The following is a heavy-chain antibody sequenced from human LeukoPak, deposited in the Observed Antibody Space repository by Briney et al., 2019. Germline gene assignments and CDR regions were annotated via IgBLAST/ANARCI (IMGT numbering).Heavy chain of an antibody. J-gene: IGHJ6*02. CDR2: INAGTGNT. CDR1: GYTFTSYY. V-gene: IGHV1-3*01. Sequence: ASVKVSCKASGYTFTSYYMHWVRQAPGQRLEWMGWINAGTGNTHHSQNFQGRVTITRDTSARTVYMELRSLRSEDTAVYYCARYAENNYGLDVWGQGTTVTVSS. D-gene: IGHD2/OR15-2a*01. CDR3: ARYAENNYGLDV.